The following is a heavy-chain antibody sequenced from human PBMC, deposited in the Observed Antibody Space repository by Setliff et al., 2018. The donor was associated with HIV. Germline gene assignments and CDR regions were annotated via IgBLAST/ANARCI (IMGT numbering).Heavy chain of an antibody. CDR1: GYTFTGYY. D-gene: IGHD1-1*01. CDR3: ARATEAGTIDY. J-gene: IGHJ4*02. V-gene: IGHV1-2*02. Sequence: ASVKVSCKASGYTFTGYYMHWVRQAPGQGLEWMGWINPKTGGTSFAKKFQGRVTVTRDTSTTTVYMELSGLRSEDTAVYYCARATEAGTIDYWGQGTRVTVSS. CDR2: INPKTGGT.